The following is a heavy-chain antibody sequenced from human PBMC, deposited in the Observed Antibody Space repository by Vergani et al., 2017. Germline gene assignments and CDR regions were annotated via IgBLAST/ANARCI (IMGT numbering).Heavy chain of an antibody. D-gene: IGHD5-18*01. V-gene: IGHV4-61*02. CDR1: GGSISSGSYY. Sequence: QVQLQESGPGLVKPSQTLSLTCTVSGGSISSGSYYWSWIRQPAGKGLEWIGRIYTSGSTNYNPSLKSRVTISVDTSKNQFSLKLSSVTAADTAVYYCARETTAMQFWGQGTLVTVSS. CDR3: ARETTAMQF. J-gene: IGHJ4*02. CDR2: IYTSGST.